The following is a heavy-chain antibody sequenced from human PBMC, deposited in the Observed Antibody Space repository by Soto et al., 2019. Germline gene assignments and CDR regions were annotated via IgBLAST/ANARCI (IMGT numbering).Heavy chain of an antibody. J-gene: IGHJ4*02. V-gene: IGHV3-30*18. D-gene: IGHD3-22*01. Sequence: PGGSLRLSCATSGFTFSSYGMHWVRQAPGKGLEWVAVISYDGSNKYYADSVKGRFTISRDNSKNTLYLQMNSLRAEDTAVYYCAKDSHYYDSSEFDYWGQGTLVTVSS. CDR2: ISYDGSNK. CDR1: GFTFSSYG. CDR3: AKDSHYYDSSEFDY.